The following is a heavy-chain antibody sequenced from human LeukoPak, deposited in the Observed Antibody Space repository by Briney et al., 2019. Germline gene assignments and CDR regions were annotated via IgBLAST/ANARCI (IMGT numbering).Heavy chain of an antibody. CDR1: GGSLDSSIHY. D-gene: IGHD2-15*01. CDR2: IYYSGST. CDR3: ARLRATPYYYYYMDV. J-gene: IGHJ6*03. V-gene: IGHV4-39*01. Sequence: PSETLSLTCTVSGGSLDSSIHYWGWSRQPPGNGLEWVGCIYYSGSTYYNPSLKSRVTISVDTSKNQFSLKLSSVTAADTAVYYCARLRATPYYYYYMDVWGKGTTVTVSS.